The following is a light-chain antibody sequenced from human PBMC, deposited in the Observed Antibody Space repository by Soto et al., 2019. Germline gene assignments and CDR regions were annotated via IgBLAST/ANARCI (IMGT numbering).Light chain of an antibody. CDR2: GAF. CDR1: QSVSSNY. CDR3: QQYGSSPRT. J-gene: IGKJ1*01. Sequence: EIVLTPSPGTLSLSPVERATFSCRASQSVSSNYLAWYQQKPGQAPRLLIYGAFKRATGIPDRFSGSGSGTDFTLTISRMEPEDFAVYCCQQYGSSPRTFGQGTKVDIK. V-gene: IGKV3-20*01.